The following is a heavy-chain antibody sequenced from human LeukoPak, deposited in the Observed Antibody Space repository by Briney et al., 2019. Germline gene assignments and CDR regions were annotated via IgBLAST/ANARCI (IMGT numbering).Heavy chain of an antibody. CDR2: IIPIFGTA. CDR3: ARDSEDVEYSSSSGTFDY. J-gene: IGHJ4*02. CDR1: GGTFSSYA. Sequence: SVKVSCKASGGTFSSYAIGWVRQAPGQGLEWMGGIIPIFGTANYAQKFQGRVTIAADESTSTAYMELSSLRSEDTAVYYCARDSEDVEYSSSSGTFDYWGQGTLVTVSS. V-gene: IGHV1-69*13. D-gene: IGHD6-6*01.